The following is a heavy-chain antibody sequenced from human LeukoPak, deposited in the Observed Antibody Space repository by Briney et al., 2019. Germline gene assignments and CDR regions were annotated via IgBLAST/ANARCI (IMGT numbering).Heavy chain of an antibody. CDR3: AKDVRGTYAPDY. CDR2: ISVNGGST. J-gene: IGHJ4*02. V-gene: IGHV3-23*01. CDR1: GFTFSNYA. Sequence: GGSLRLSCAASGFTFSNYAMSRVRQTPGKGLEWVSTISVNGGSTYSADSVKGRFTISRDNSKNTLYLQMNSLRAEDTAIYYCAKDVRGTYAPDYWGQGTLVTVSS. D-gene: IGHD2-2*01.